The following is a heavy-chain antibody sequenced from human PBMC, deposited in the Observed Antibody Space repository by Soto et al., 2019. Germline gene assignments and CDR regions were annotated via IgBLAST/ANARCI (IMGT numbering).Heavy chain of an antibody. CDR1: GGSISSGGYS. V-gene: IGHV4-30-2*01. J-gene: IGHJ6*02. CDR2: IYHSGST. CDR3: ARAALGSGSYYNYYYGIDF. Sequence: SETLSLTCAVSGGSISSGGYSWSWIRQPPGKGLEWIGYIYHSGSTYYNPSLKSRVTISVGTSKNQFSLKLSSVTAADTAVYYCARAALGSGSYYNYYYGIDFWGQRTTDTGSS. D-gene: IGHD3-10*01.